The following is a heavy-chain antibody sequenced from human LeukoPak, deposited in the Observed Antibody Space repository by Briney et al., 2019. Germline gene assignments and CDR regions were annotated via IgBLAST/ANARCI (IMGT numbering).Heavy chain of an antibody. V-gene: IGHV1-69*04. Sequence: GSSVKVSCKASGGTFSSYAISWVRQAPGQGLEWIGRIIPILGIANYAQKFQGRVTITADKSTSTAYMELSSLRYEDTAVYYCARDYDILSGPHYYYYYGMDVWGQGTTVTVSS. J-gene: IGHJ6*02. D-gene: IGHD3-9*01. CDR2: IIPILGIA. CDR3: ARDYDILSGPHYYYYYGMDV. CDR1: GGTFSSYA.